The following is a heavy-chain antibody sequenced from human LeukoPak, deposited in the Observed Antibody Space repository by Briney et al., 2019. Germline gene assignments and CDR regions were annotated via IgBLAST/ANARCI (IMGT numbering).Heavy chain of an antibody. D-gene: IGHD2-15*01. CDR3: ARGPYCSGGSCYPFDY. J-gene: IGHJ4*02. CDR1: GGSISSYY. CDR2: IYTSGST. V-gene: IGHV4-4*07. Sequence: PSETLSLTCTVSGGSISSYYWSWIRQPAGKGLEWIGRIYTSGSTNYNPSLKSRVTMSVDTSKNQFSLKLSSVTAADTAVYYCARGPYCSGGSCYPFDYWGQGTLVTVSS.